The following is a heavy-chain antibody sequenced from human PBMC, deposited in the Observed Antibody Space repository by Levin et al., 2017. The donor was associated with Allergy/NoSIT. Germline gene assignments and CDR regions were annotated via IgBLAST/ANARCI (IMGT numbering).Heavy chain of an antibody. J-gene: IGHJ4*02. CDR1: GSSISSGFY. D-gene: IGHD1-26*01. CDR3: ARGVGGSPYFFDY. CDR2: IYHSGST. Sequence: GSLRLSCAVSGSSISSGFYWGWIRQPPGKGLEWIGSIYHSGSTYYNPSLKSRVTISVDTSKDQFSLKLSSVTAADTAVYYCARGVGGSPYFFDYWGQGTLVTVSS. V-gene: IGHV4-38-2*01.